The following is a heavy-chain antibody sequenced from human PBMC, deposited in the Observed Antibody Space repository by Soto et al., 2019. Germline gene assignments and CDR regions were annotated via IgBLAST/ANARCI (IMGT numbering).Heavy chain of an antibody. Sequence: RASVKVSCKASRYLFASHNIHWVRGAPGQGLEWMGEINPRSGNAGYNRKFQGRVTMTSDTSTTTVNLILSSLRSDDTAVYYCARIAGPGLTYFDFWGLGTPVTVSS. J-gene: IGHJ4*02. CDR1: RYLFASHN. D-gene: IGHD6-13*01. V-gene: IGHV1-46*01. CDR2: INPRSGNA. CDR3: ARIAGPGLTYFDF.